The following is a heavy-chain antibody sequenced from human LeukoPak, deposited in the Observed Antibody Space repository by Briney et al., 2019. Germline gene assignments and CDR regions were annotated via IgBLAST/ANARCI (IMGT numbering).Heavy chain of an antibody. CDR3: AKDREGATPYYFDY. J-gene: IGHJ4*02. D-gene: IGHD1-26*01. V-gene: IGHV3-23*01. Sequence: GGSLRLSCAASGFTFSSYAMSWVRQAPGKGLEWVSAISGSGGSTYYADSVKGRFTISGDNSKNTLYLQMDSLRAEDTAVYYCAKDREGATPYYFDYWGQGTLVTVSS. CDR1: GFTFSSYA. CDR2: ISGSGGST.